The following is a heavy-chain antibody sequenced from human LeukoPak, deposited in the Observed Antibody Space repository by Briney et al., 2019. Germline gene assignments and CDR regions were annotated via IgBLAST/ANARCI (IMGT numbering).Heavy chain of an antibody. CDR3: ASSLSLWGNYRCH. J-gene: IGHJ4*02. CDR1: GFTFSSYE. CDR2: ISSSGSTI. Sequence: GGSLRLSCAASGFTFSSYEMNWVRQAPGKGLEWVSYISSSGSTIYYADSVKGRFTISRDNAKNSLYLQMNSLRAEDTAVYYCASSLSLWGNYRCHWGQGTLVTVSS. D-gene: IGHD3-16*02. V-gene: IGHV3-48*03.